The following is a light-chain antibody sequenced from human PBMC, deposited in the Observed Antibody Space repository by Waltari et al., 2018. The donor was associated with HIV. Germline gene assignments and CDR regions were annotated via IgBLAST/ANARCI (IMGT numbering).Light chain of an antibody. V-gene: IGLV1-51*01. Sequence: QSVLTQPPSVSATPGQQVTVSCSGSSSNIGTNYVSWYYQLPGKAPKLPNYDNNKRPSGIPDRLSGAKSGTSATLVITGLQTEDEADYYCGTWDSSLGVVLFGGGTRVTVL. CDR3: GTWDSSLGVVL. CDR1: SSNIGTNY. J-gene: IGLJ2*01. CDR2: DNN.